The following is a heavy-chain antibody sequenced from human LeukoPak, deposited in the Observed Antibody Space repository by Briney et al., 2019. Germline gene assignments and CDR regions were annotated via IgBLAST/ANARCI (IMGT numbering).Heavy chain of an antibody. Sequence: PSETLSLTCTVSGGSISSSSYYWGWIRQPPGKGLEWIGSIYYSGSTYYNPSLKSRLTVSLDTSKNQFSLKLSSVTAADTAVYYCARDRGYCSGGSCYRWFDPWGQGTLVTVSS. V-gene: IGHV4-39*07. CDR3: ARDRGYCSGGSCYRWFDP. D-gene: IGHD2-15*01. CDR1: GGSISSSSYY. J-gene: IGHJ5*02. CDR2: IYYSGST.